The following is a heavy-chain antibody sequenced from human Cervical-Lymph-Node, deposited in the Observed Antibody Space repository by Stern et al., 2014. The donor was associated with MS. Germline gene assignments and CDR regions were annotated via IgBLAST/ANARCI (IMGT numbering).Heavy chain of an antibody. CDR3: ARCRVLLTAFYDSMDV. CDR1: GGTFSDYA. Sequence: QVQLVQSGAEMKKPGSSVKVSCMASGGTFSDYAISWVRQAPGHGLEWMGGIVPRFGAAHYGQKLQGSVPITADESTSTAFMELSGLRSDDTAVYYCARCRVLLTAFYDSMDVWGRGTTVSVSS. D-gene: IGHD2/OR15-2a*01. J-gene: IGHJ6*02. CDR2: IVPRFGAA. V-gene: IGHV1-69*01.